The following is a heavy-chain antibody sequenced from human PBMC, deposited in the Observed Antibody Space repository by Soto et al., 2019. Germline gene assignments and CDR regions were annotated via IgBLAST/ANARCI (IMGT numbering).Heavy chain of an antibody. CDR2: LSNDGKST. CDR1: GFSLSNSW. D-gene: IGHD3-16*01. V-gene: IGHV3-74*01. Sequence: EVQLLESGGGLVQPGGSLRLSCATSGFSLSNSWMHWVRQAPGKGLLWVARLSNDGKSTWYADSVKGRFTISKDSDRSTLNLQMNRLGVEDTAIYSCLRSVLEGGHWGQGTLVIVSS. J-gene: IGHJ4*02. CDR3: LRSVLEGGH.